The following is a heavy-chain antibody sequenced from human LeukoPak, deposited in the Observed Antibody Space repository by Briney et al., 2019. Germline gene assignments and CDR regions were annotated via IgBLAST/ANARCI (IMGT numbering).Heavy chain of an antibody. Sequence: SETLSLTCTVSGGSISSYYWSWIRQPPGKGLEWIGEINHSGSTNYNPFLKSRVTISVDTSKNQFSLKLSSVIAADTAVYYCAKDLYGPDYWGQGTLVTVSS. J-gene: IGHJ4*02. D-gene: IGHD2-8*01. V-gene: IGHV4-34*01. CDR2: INHSGST. CDR3: AKDLYGPDY. CDR1: GGSISSYY.